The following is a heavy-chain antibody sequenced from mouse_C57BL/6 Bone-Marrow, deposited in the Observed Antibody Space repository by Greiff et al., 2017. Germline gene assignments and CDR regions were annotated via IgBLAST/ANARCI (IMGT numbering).Heavy chain of an antibody. J-gene: IGHJ1*03. CDR1: GFTFSDYG. Sequence: EVQLVESGGGLVQPGGSLKLSCAASGFTFSDYGMAWVRQAPRKGPEWVAFISNLAYSIYYADTVTGRFTISRENAKNTLDLEMSSLRSEDTAMYYCARDWYFDVWGTGTTVTVSS. CDR2: ISNLAYSI. V-gene: IGHV5-15*01. CDR3: ARDWYFDV.